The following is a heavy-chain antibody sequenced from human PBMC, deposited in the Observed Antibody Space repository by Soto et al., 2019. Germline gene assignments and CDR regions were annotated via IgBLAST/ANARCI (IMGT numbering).Heavy chain of an antibody. Sequence: EVHLVESGGGLVKSGGSLRLSCAASGFTFSGYNLNWVRQAPGKGPEWVSFISSSGTYTYFADSVKGRFTISRDNAKNALDLQMNSLIAEDTAMYYCARDVGGCLTSYFDNWGQGTLVTVFS. V-gene: IGHV3-21*01. CDR3: ARDVGGCLTSYFDN. CDR1: GFTFSGYN. J-gene: IGHJ4*02. CDR2: ISSSGTYT. D-gene: IGHD2-15*01.